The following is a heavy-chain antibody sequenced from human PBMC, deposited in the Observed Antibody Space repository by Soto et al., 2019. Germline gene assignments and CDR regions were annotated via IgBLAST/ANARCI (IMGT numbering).Heavy chain of an antibody. Sequence: LRLSCAASGFTFSSYGMHWVRQAPGKGLEWVAVIWYDGSNKYYADSVKGRFTISRDNSKNTLYLQMNSLRAEDTAVYYCAREGQQLVPGYYYGMDVWGQGTTVTVSS. CDR3: AREGQQLVPGYYYGMDV. CDR1: GFTFSSYG. V-gene: IGHV3-33*01. J-gene: IGHJ6*02. D-gene: IGHD6-13*01. CDR2: IWYDGSNK.